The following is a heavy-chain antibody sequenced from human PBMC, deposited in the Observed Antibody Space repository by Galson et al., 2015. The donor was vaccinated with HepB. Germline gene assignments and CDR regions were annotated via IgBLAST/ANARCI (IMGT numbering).Heavy chain of an antibody. J-gene: IGHJ4*02. CDR3: AREGDGRVRGVH. CDR2: IIPIFGTS. CDR1: GGTFNNYG. V-gene: IGHV1-69*13. Sequence: SVKVSCKASGGTFNNYGITWVRQAPGQGLEWMGGIIPIFGTSNYAQKFQGRVTATADESTSTAYMELSSLRSEDTAVYYCAREGDGRVRGVHWGQGTLVTVSS. D-gene: IGHD3-10*01.